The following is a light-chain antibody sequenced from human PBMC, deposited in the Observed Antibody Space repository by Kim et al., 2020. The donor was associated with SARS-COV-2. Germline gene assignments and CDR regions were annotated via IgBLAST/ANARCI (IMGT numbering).Light chain of an antibody. CDR3: QQFGSSPPT. J-gene: IGKJ1*01. V-gene: IGKV3-20*01. CDR2: GTS. Sequence: GERATLSCRASQSVSKSYLAWYQQKPGQAPRLLMYGTSSRATGTPVRFSGSGSGTDFTLTISRLEPEDFAIYYCQQFGSSPPTFGQGTKVDIK. CDR1: QSVSKSY.